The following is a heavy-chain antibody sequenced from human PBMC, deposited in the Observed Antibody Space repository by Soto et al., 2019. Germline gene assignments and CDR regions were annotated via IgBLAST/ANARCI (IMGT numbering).Heavy chain of an antibody. V-gene: IGHV1-69*10. J-gene: IGHJ6*02. CDR3: ARGDCSSTSCYNGNYYYYYGMDV. Sequence: ALVKVSCKASGGTFSSYAISWVRQAPGQGLEWMGGIIPILGIANYAQKFQGRVTITADKSTSTAYMELSSLRSEDTAVYYCARGDCSSTSCYNGNYYYYYGMDVWGQGTTVTVSS. D-gene: IGHD2-2*02. CDR1: GGTFSSYA. CDR2: IIPILGIA.